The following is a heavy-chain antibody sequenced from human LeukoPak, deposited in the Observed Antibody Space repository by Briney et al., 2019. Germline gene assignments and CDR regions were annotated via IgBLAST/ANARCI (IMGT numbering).Heavy chain of an antibody. CDR3: ARYYYGSGSYFSNFDY. J-gene: IGHJ4*02. CDR2: LYYSGST. D-gene: IGHD3-10*01. CDR1: GGSISSGYYY. V-gene: IGHV4-39*01. Sequence: PSETLSLTCTVSGGSISSGYYYWGWIRQPPGKALEWIGSLYYSGSTYYNPSLQSRVTISVDISKNQFSLRLNSVTAADTAVYYCARYYYGSGSYFSNFDYWGQGTLVTVSS.